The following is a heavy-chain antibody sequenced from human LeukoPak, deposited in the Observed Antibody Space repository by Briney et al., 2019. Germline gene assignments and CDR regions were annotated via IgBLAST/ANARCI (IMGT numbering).Heavy chain of an antibody. D-gene: IGHD1-26*01. CDR1: GDSITSDKW. Sequence: SETLSLTCAVSGDSITSDKWWTWVRQPPGKGLEWIGSIYSSVSTYYNPSLKSRVTISVDTSKNQFSLRLSSVTAADTALYYCAYSGSYGHLGYWGQGIPVTVSS. CDR3: AYSGSYGHLGY. J-gene: IGHJ4*02. V-gene: IGHV4-38-2*01. CDR2: IYSSVST.